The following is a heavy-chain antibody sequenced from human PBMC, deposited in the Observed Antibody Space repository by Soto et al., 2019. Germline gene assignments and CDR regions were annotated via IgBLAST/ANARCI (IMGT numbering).Heavy chain of an antibody. CDR1: GFTFGNFA. J-gene: IGHJ6*03. D-gene: IGHD3-10*01. CDR2: ISGGGGST. V-gene: IGHV3-23*01. CDR3: ARGSGSQYIYYFMDV. Sequence: GGSLRLSCGVSGFTFGNFAMNWVRQAPGKGLEWVSAISGGGGSTDYAGSVRGRFTISRDNSRNSLYLQLDSLKAEDTAIYYCARGSGSQYIYYFMDVWGKGTTVTVSS.